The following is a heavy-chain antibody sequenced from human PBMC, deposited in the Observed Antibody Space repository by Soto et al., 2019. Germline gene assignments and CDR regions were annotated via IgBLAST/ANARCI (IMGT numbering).Heavy chain of an antibody. J-gene: IGHJ4*02. CDR1: WETFTSYN. CDR3: ARDGGNWNCDY. V-gene: IGHV1-46*01. D-gene: IGHD1-7*01. CDR2: INPSGGRT. Sequence: XSVKVPCKASWETFTSYNIHWWRQAPGRGLEGWGIINPSGGRTSYAQKFQGRVTVTRDTSASTVYMELSSLRSEDTAVYYCARDGGNWNCDYWGQGALVTVSS.